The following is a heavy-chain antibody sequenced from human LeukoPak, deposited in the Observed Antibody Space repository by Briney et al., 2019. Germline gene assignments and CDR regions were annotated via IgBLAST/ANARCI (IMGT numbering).Heavy chain of an antibody. CDR2: IQYDGSDK. CDR1: GFTFSSYG. V-gene: IGHV3-30*02. CDR3: AKGTSSGWYNY. D-gene: IGHD6-19*01. Sequence: PGGSLRLSCAASGFTFSSYGMHWVRQAQGKGLEWVAFIQYDGSDKYYADSVKGRFTISRDNSKNTLYVQMNSLRPEDTAVYCCAKGTSSGWYNYWGQGTRVTVSS. J-gene: IGHJ4*02.